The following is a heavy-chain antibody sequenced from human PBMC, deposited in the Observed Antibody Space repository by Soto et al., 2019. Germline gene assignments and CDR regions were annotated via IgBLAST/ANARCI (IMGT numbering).Heavy chain of an antibody. D-gene: IGHD3-9*01. CDR1: GGSVYDFY. CDR3: ARGHGIYVRFDF. Sequence: QVHLQESGPGRVRPSETLSLTCSVSGGSVYDFYWNWLRQSPGKGLEWIGNIYNTGTTNYNPSLRSRATISIDTSKNQFSLQLKSVTAVDSAMYFCARGHGIYVRFDFWGQGALVSVSS. CDR2: IYNTGTT. J-gene: IGHJ4*02. V-gene: IGHV4-59*02.